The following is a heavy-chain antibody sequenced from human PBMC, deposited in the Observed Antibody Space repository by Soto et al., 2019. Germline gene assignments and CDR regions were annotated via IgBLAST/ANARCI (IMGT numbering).Heavy chain of an antibody. J-gene: IGHJ4*02. Sequence: EVQLLESGGGVVQPGGSLRLSCVASGFNFKKFAMAWVRQAPGEGLEWVSGISCCGGSTSYADSVKGRFSIARDDSKNTLSLQMNSLRVDDTAQYYCAKDDGEQWLVPHLDNWGQGTLVTVS. CDR2: ISCCGGST. V-gene: IGHV3-23*01. CDR1: GFNFKKFA. D-gene: IGHD6-19*01. CDR3: AKDDGEQWLVPHLDN.